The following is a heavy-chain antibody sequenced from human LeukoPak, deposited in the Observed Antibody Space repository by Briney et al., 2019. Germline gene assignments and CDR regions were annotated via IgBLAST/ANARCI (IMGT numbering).Heavy chain of an antibody. J-gene: IGHJ4*02. CDR1: GFTVSNTY. CDR2: IYSGGGT. Sequence: GGSLRLSCAASGFTVSNTYMSWVRQAPGKGLEWVSLIYSGGGTYSADSVKGRFTISRDISKNTLSLQMNSLRAEDTAVYYCAKARGMQLWTSIFDCWGQGTLVTVSS. CDR3: AKARGMQLWTSIFDC. V-gene: IGHV3-53*01. D-gene: IGHD5-18*01.